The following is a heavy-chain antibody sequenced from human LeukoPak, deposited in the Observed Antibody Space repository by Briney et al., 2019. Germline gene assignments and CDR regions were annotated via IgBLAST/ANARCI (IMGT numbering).Heavy chain of an antibody. J-gene: IGHJ4*02. CDR2: INHSGST. Sequence: AETLSLTCGVYGGSFRGYYWSWIRQPPGKGLEWIGEINHSGSTKYNASLKSRVTISLDTSRKTVSLKLSSVTAADTAVYYCARVGAAMTPAYFDSWGQGTLVTVSS. CDR1: GGSFRGYY. D-gene: IGHD4-17*01. CDR3: ARVGAAMTPAYFDS. V-gene: IGHV4-34*01.